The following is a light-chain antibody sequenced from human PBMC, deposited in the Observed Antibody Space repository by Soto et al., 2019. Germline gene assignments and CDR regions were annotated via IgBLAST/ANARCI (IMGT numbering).Light chain of an antibody. J-gene: IGKJ5*01. V-gene: IGKV3-20*01. CDR3: QQYGSSVIT. CDR2: GAS. Sequence: EIVLTQSPGTLSLSPGERATLSCRASQSVSSSYLAWYQQKPGQAPRLLIYGASSRATGIPDRFSGSGSGTDLTLTISRLEPEDFAGDYCQQYGSSVITFGQGTRLEIK. CDR1: QSVSSSY.